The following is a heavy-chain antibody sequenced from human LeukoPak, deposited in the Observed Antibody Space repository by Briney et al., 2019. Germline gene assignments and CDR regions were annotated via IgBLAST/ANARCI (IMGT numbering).Heavy chain of an antibody. CDR1: GGSFSGYY. CDR2: INHSGST. CDR3: ARGSSSSGWYGSETGGY. V-gene: IGHV4-34*01. D-gene: IGHD6-19*01. Sequence: SETLSLTCAVYGGSFSGYYWSWIRQPPGKGLEWIGEINHSGSTSYNPSLKSRVTISVDTSKNQFSLKLSSVTAADTAVYYCARGSSSSGWYGSETGGYWGQGTLVTVSS. J-gene: IGHJ4*02.